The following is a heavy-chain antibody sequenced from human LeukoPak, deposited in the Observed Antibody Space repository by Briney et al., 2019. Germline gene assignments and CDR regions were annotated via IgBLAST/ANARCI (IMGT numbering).Heavy chain of an antibody. D-gene: IGHD3-3*01. V-gene: IGHV4-61*02. J-gene: IGHJ5*02. Sequence: PSETLSLTCTVSGGSISSGSYYWSWIRQPAGKGLEWIGRIYTSGSTNYNPSLKSRVTISLDTSKNQFSLKLSSVTAADTAVYYCARVFSYPLRAPFDPWGQGTLVTVSS. CDR2: IYTSGST. CDR1: GGSISSGSYY. CDR3: ARVFSYPLRAPFDP.